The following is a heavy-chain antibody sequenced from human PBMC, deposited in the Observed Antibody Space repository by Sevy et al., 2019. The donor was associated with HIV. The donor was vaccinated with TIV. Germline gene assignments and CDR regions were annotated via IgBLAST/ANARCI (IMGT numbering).Heavy chain of an antibody. V-gene: IGHV3-30*03. D-gene: IGHD4-17*01. CDR1: GFTFSDYG. CDR2: MSIDGNDK. CDR3: ARVSTVAAMMDALDT. J-gene: IGHJ3*02. Sequence: GGSLRLSCAASGFTFSDYGVHWVRQTPHKGLEWVAVMSIDGNDKHYADSARGRFTISRDKSKNTLFLELNSLRHEDTAVYFSARVSTVAAMMDALDTWGQGTMVTVSS.